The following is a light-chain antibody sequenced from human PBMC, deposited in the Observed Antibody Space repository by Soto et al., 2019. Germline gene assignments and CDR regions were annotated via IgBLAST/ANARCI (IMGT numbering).Light chain of an antibody. CDR2: AAS. CDR3: QQYNSAPMT. CDR1: QSISSY. J-gene: IGKJ1*01. Sequence: IRVARSPVPLTQSAAARVTIALRASQSISSYLDWYQQKPGTGPKLLIYAASTLQTGVPSRFSGSGSGTDFTLTISSLQPEDVATYYCQQYNSAPMTFGQGTNVDNK. V-gene: IGKV1-27*01.